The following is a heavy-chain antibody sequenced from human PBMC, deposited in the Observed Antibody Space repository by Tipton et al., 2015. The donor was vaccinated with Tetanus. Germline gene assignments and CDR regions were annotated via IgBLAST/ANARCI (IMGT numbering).Heavy chain of an antibody. J-gene: IGHJ6*02. CDR1: GFTVSSNY. CDR2: IYSGGST. D-gene: IGHD3-22*01. Sequence: SLRLSCAASGFTVSSNYMSWVRQAPGKGLEWVSVIYSGGSTYYADSVKGRFTISRDNSKNTLYLQMNSLRAEDTAVYYCARDFHYYDSSGATGYYYGMDVWGQGTTVTVPS. CDR3: ARDFHYYDSSGATGYYYGMDV. V-gene: IGHV3-53*01.